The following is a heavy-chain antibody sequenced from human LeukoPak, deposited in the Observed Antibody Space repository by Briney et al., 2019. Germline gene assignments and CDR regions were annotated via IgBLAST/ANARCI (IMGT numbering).Heavy chain of an antibody. Sequence: ASLKVSCKASGYTFTGYYMHWVRQAPGQGLEWMGWINPNSGGTNYAQKFQGRVTMTRDTSISTAYMELSRLRSDDTAVYYCARDRITMVRGVRMNWFDPWGQGTLVTVSS. V-gene: IGHV1-2*02. D-gene: IGHD3-10*01. CDR1: GYTFTGYY. CDR3: ARDRITMVRGVRMNWFDP. CDR2: INPNSGGT. J-gene: IGHJ5*02.